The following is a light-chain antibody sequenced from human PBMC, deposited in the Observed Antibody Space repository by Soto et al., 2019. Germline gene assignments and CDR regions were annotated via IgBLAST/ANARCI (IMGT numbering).Light chain of an antibody. J-gene: IGKJ2*01. CDR1: QSVSRR. V-gene: IGKV1-5*01. CDR2: DAS. Sequence: DIQMTQPLSTLSASVGDRITIPCRASQSVSRRLAWFQQKPGKAPKLLIYDASSLESGVPSRFSGRGSGTEFTLTISSLQPDDCATYYCHTYNSYSLHTFGQGTKVDIK. CDR3: HTYNSYSLHT.